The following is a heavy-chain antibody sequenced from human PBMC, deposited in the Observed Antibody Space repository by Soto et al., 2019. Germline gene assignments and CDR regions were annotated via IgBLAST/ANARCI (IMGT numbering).Heavy chain of an antibody. CDR1: GDGLECIS. J-gene: IGHJ4*01. V-gene: IGHV1-24*01. CDR3: VHYPRVFDF. Sequence: SWEVCGDGLECISMWWVRQAHGKGLEWMGGFDPEDGETIYAQKFQGRVTMTEDTSTDTAYMELSSLRSEDTAVYYCVHYPRVFDFLGHGTPVPVFS. D-gene: IGHD3-10*01. CDR2: FDPEDGET.